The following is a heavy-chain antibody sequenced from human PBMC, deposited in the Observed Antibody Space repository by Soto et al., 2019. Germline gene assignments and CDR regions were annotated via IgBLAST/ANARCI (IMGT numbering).Heavy chain of an antibody. D-gene: IGHD1-20*01. J-gene: IGHJ1*01. CDR3: ARDTESNRYND. CDR2: IRPDNGNR. V-gene: IGHV1-18*01. CDR1: DYTFSTSG. Sequence: QVQVLQSGPEVKRPGASLTVSCKTSDYTFSTSGISWERQAPGQGLEWAGWIRPDNGNRKSAQRLQGRVTLTTDTHARTAYMELRSLTSDDAAMYYCARDTESNRYNDWGQGTLVTVSS.